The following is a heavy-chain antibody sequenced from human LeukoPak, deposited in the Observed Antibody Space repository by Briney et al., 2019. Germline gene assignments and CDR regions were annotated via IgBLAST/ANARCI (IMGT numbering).Heavy chain of an antibody. D-gene: IGHD3-10*01. CDR1: GGSISSSSYY. J-gene: IGHJ5*02. Sequence: SETLSLTCTVSGGSISSSSYYWGWIRQPPGKGLEWIGSIYYSGSTYYNPSLKSRVTISVDTSKNQFSLKLSSVTAADTAVYYCARGYLVWFGELSTTAWFDPWGQGTLVTVSS. CDR3: ARGYLVWFGELSTTAWFDP. CDR2: IYYSGST. V-gene: IGHV4-39*07.